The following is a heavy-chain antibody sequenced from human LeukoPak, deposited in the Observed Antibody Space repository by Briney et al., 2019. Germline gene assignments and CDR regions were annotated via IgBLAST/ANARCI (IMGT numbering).Heavy chain of an antibody. CDR1: GFTFSSYS. Sequence: GGSLRLSCAASGFTFSSYSMNWVRQAPGKGLEWVSSISSSSSYIYYADSVKGRFTISRDNAKNSLYLQMNSLRAEDTAVYYCARDPPRRYNWNGGFDYWSQGTLVTVSS. J-gene: IGHJ4*02. CDR2: ISSSSSYI. CDR3: ARDPPRRYNWNGGFDY. V-gene: IGHV3-21*01. D-gene: IGHD1-1*01.